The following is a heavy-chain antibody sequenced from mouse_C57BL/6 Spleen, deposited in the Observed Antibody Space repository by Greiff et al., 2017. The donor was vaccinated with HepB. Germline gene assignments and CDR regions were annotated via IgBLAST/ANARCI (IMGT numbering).Heavy chain of an antibody. CDR2: ISGGGGNT. D-gene: IGHD1-1*01. Sequence: EVKLVESGGGLVKPGGSLKLSCAASGFTFSSYTMSWVRQTPEKRLEWVATISGGGGNTYYPDSVKGRFTISRDNAKNTLYLQMSSLRSEDTALYYCARNQITTDYFDYWGQGTTLTVSS. CDR3: ARNQITTDYFDY. J-gene: IGHJ2*01. V-gene: IGHV5-9*01. CDR1: GFTFSSYT.